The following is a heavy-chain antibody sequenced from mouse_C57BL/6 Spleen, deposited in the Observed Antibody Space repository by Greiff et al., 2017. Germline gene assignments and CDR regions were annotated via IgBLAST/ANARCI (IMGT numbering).Heavy chain of an antibody. CDR2: FYPGSGSI. Sequence: QVQLPPSGAELVKPGASVKLSCQASGYPFTEYTIHLVKQRSGQGLEWIGWFYPGSGSIKYNEKFKAKAKLTADKSSSTVYMASSRLTSEDSAVYFCARHEDPFLLRRYWGQGTSVTVAS. CDR3: ARHEDPFLLRRY. CDR1: GYPFTEYT. D-gene: IGHD1-1*01. J-gene: IGHJ4*01. V-gene: IGHV1-62-2*01.